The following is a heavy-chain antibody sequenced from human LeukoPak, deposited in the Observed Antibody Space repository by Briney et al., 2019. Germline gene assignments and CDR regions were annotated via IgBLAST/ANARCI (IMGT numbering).Heavy chain of an antibody. CDR3: TRDEFGVGANFFDY. CDR1: GFTISSNY. Sequence: GGSLRLSCAASGFTISSNYMSWFRQAPEKGLEGVGFISNKAFGGTAEYAASVKGRFTISRDDSRSIAYLQMDNLKIEDSGVYYCTRDEFGVGANFFDYWGQGTLVTVST. J-gene: IGHJ4*02. CDR2: ISNKAFGGTA. D-gene: IGHD2-8*01. V-gene: IGHV3-49*03.